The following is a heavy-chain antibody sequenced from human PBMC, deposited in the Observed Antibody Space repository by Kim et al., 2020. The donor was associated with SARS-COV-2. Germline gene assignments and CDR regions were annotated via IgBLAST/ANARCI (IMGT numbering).Heavy chain of an antibody. CDR1: GFTFSSYG. J-gene: IGHJ4*02. Sequence: GGSLRLSCAASGFTFSSYGMHWVRQAPGKGLEWVAVISYDGSNKYYADSVKGRFTISRDNSKNTLYLQMNSLRAEDTAVYYCAKGNQGSSWYYFDYWGQGTLVTVSS. V-gene: IGHV3-30*18. CDR2: ISYDGSNK. CDR3: AKGNQGSSWYYFDY. D-gene: IGHD6-13*01.